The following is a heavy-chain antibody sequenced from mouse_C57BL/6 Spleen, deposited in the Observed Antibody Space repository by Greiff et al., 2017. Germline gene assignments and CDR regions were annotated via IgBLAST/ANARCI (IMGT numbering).Heavy chain of an antibody. D-gene: IGHD1-1*01. Sequence: QVQLQQPGAELVKPGASVKLSCKASGYTFTSYWMHWVKQRPGQGLEWIGMIHPNSGSTNYNEKFKSKATLTVDKSSSTAYMQLSSLTSEDSAVYYCAKEVVGITTVVATPYYFDYWGQGTTLTVSS. CDR1: GYTFTSYW. CDR2: IHPNSGST. V-gene: IGHV1-64*01. CDR3: AKEVVGITTVVATPYYFDY. J-gene: IGHJ2*01.